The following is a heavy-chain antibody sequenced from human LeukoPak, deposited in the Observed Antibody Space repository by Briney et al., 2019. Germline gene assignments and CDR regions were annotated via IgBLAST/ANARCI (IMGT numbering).Heavy chain of an antibody. CDR1: GFTFRTYA. CDR3: ARENHVRITMIVGY. CDR2: ITYDGNSQ. J-gene: IGHJ4*02. D-gene: IGHD3-22*01. V-gene: IGHV3-30*04. Sequence: PGGSLRLSCAASGFTFRTYAMNWVRLPPGKGLEWVAVITYDGNSQNYADSVKGRFTISRDNSKNTLYLQMNSLRAEDTAVYYCARENHVRITMIVGYWGQGTLVTVSS.